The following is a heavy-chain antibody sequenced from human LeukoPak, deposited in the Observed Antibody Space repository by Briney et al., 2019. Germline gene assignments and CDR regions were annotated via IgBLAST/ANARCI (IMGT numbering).Heavy chain of an antibody. CDR3: ARVSTWGWYTAFDI. V-gene: IGHV4-34*01. Sequence: SETLSLTCAVYGGSFSGYYWSWIRQPPGKGLEWIGEINHSGSTNYNPSLKSRVTISVDTSKNQFSLKLSSVTAADTAVYYCARVSTWGWYTAFDIWGQGTMVTVSS. CDR1: GGSFSGYY. CDR2: INHSGST. J-gene: IGHJ3*02. D-gene: IGHD6-19*01.